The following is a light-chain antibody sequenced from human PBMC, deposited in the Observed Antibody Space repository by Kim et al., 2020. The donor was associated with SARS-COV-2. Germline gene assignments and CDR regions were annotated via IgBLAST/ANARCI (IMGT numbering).Light chain of an antibody. CDR3: QQTYSTLWT. J-gene: IGKJ1*01. Sequence: DIQMTQSPSSLSASVGDRVTITCRASQSISSSLNWYQQKVGKAPKLLIYGASTLQSGVPSRFSGSGSGTDFTLTITSLQPEDFAAYYCQQTYSTLWTFGQGTKVDIK. CDR2: GAS. V-gene: IGKV1-39*01. CDR1: QSISSS.